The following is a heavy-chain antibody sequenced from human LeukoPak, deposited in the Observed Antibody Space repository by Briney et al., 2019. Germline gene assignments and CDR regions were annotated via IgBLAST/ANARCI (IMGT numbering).Heavy chain of an antibody. CDR3: ARVGGYYYYYYMDV. Sequence: SETLSLTCTVSGGSISSYYWSWIRQPPGKGLEWIGYIYYSGSTNYNPSLKSRVTISVDTSKNQFSLKLSSVTAADTAVYYCARVGGYYYYYYMDVWGKGTTVTVSS. V-gene: IGHV4-59*01. CDR1: GGSISSYY. D-gene: IGHD2-15*01. CDR2: IYYSGST. J-gene: IGHJ6*03.